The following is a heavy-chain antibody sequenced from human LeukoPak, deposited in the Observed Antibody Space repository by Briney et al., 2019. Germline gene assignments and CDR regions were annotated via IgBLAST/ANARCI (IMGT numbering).Heavy chain of an antibody. Sequence: GGSLRLSCAASGFTFSNYWMHWVRQAPGKGLVWVSRIIGDGSSTNYADFVKGRFTIFRDNAMNTQYLQMNSLRVEDTAVYYCARDIRFGPWGQGTLVTVSS. J-gene: IGHJ5*02. CDR3: ARDIRFGP. CDR1: GFTFSNYW. CDR2: IIGDGSST. V-gene: IGHV3-74*01. D-gene: IGHD2-21*01.